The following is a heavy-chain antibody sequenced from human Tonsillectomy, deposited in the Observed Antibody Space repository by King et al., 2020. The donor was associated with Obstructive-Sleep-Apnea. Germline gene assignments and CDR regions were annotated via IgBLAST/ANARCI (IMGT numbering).Heavy chain of an antibody. Sequence: QVQLQESGPGLVKPSGTLSLTCAVSGGSISSSNWWSWVRQPPGKGLEWIGEIYHSGSTNYNPSLKSRVTISVDKSKNQFSLKLSSVTAADTAVYYCARGPITIFGVDIDDAFDIWGQGTMVTVSS. D-gene: IGHD3-3*01. CDR3: ARGPITIFGVDIDDAFDI. J-gene: IGHJ3*02. CDR1: GGSISSSNW. V-gene: IGHV4-4*02. CDR2: IYHSGST.